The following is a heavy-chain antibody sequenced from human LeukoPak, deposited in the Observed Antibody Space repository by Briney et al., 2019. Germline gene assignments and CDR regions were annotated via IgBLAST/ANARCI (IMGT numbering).Heavy chain of an antibody. Sequence: SETLSLTCTVSGGSISSGSYYWSWSRQAAGEGLEWIGQSCTSGSTNYNRSRKRRVTKVVDTSMNRFALELSSVTAEDTAVYYCARVADIVVVPAAKHAFDIWGQGTMVTVSS. D-gene: IGHD2-2*01. J-gene: IGHJ3*02. V-gene: IGHV4-61*09. CDR1: GGSISSGSYY. CDR3: ARVADIVVVPAAKHAFDI. CDR2: SCTSGST.